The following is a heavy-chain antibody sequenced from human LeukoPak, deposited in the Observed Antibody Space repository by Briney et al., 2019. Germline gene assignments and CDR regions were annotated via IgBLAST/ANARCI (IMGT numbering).Heavy chain of an antibody. D-gene: IGHD3-16*01. CDR1: GYTFTSYF. CDR3: AREEEGGTFDY. V-gene: IGHV1-46*01. J-gene: IGHJ4*02. Sequence: GASVKVSCEASGYTFTSYFMHWVRQAPGQGLEWMGIINPSAGNTRYAQEFQGRVTLTRDTSTSTVYIELSSLRSEDTAVYYCAREEEGGTFDYWGQGTLVTVSS. CDR2: INPSAGNT.